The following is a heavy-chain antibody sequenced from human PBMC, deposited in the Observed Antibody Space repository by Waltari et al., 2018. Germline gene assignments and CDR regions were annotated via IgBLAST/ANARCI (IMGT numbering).Heavy chain of an antibody. CDR3: ARDAGGNSDWYFDL. Sequence: EVQLVESGGGLVKPGGSLRLSCAASGFTFSSYSMNWVRQAPGKGLEWVSSISSSSSYIYYADSVKGRFTISRDNAKNSLYLQMNSLRAEDTAVYYCARDAGGNSDWYFDLWGRGTLVTVSS. CDR1: GFTFSSYS. CDR2: ISSSSSYI. J-gene: IGHJ2*01. V-gene: IGHV3-21*01. D-gene: IGHD2-21*01.